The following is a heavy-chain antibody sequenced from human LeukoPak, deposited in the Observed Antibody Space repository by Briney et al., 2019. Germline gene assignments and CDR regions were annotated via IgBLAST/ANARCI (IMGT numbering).Heavy chain of an antibody. CDR3: AKDFNWAFDY. CDR2: IRYDESDK. D-gene: IGHD1-1*01. Sequence: GGSLRLSCSASGFTFRNYGMHWVRQAPGRGLDWVAHIRYDESDKYYADSVKGRFTISRDISKNTVYLQMNSLRVEDTAVYYCAKDFNWAFDYWGQGTLVTVSS. CDR1: GFTFRNYG. J-gene: IGHJ4*02. V-gene: IGHV3-30*02.